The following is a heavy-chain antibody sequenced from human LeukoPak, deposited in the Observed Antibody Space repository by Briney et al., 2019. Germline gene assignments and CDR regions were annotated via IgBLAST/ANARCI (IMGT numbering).Heavy chain of an antibody. CDR2: IHYSGST. Sequence: SETLSLTCTVSGGSVSTNDHYWSWIRQPPGKGLEWIGHIHYSGSTYYNPSLQSRVAISVDTSKNQFSLKLSSVTAADTAVYYCARILGATTVQYYFDYWGQGTLVTVSS. J-gene: IGHJ4*02. V-gene: IGHV4-30-4*08. CDR3: ARILGATTVQYYFDY. CDR1: GGSVSTNDHY. D-gene: IGHD1-26*01.